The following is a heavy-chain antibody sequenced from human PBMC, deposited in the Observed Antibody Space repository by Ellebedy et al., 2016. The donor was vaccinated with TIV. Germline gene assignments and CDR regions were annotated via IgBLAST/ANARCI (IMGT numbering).Heavy chain of an antibody. CDR3: ANSGYDYASDV. V-gene: IGHV1-69*04. CDR1: GGTFSSYA. CDR2: IIPILGIA. J-gene: IGHJ6*02. D-gene: IGHD5-12*01. Sequence: SVKVSXXASGGTFSSYAISWVRQAPGQGLEWMGRIIPILGIANYAQKFQGRVTITADKSTSTAYMELSSLRSEDTAVYYCANSGYDYASDVWGQGTTVTVSS.